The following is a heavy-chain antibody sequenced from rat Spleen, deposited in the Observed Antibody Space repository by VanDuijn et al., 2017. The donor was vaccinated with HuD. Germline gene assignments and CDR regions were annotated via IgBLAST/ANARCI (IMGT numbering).Heavy chain of an antibody. Sequence: EVQLVESGGGLVQPGRSMKLSCAASGFTFSSFPLAWVRQAPTKGLEWVATISSSGGSTYYRDSVKGRFTISRDNAKSTLYLQMDSLRSEDTATYYCATDFYPRRYFDVCGPGAMVTVSS. CDR1: GFTFSSFP. CDR2: ISSSGGST. J-gene: IGHJ1*01. V-gene: IGHV5-46*01. CDR3: ATDFYPRRYFDV. D-gene: IGHD1-3*01.